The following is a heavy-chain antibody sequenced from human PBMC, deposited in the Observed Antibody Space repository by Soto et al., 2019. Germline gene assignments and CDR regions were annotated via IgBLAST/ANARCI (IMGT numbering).Heavy chain of an antibody. V-gene: IGHV3-30*18. Sequence: QVQLVESGGGVVQPGRSLRLSCAASGFTFSRSGMHWVRQSPGKGLEWVAVISYDGSNKFYADSVKGRFTISRDNFRNTLYLQMNSLRAEDTAVYYCAKEFHSWNYFDYWGQGTLVTVSS. CDR3: AKEFHSWNYFDY. J-gene: IGHJ4*02. D-gene: IGHD1-20*01. CDR2: ISYDGSNK. CDR1: GFTFSRSG.